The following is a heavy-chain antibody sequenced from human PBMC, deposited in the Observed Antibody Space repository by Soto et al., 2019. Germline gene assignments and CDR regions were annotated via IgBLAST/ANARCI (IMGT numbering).Heavy chain of an antibody. CDR1: GFTFSSYG. CDR3: AKGGVGSTSNAFDI. V-gene: IGHV3-30*18. D-gene: IGHD1-26*01. Sequence: QVQLVESGGGVVQPGRPLRLSCAASGFTFSSYGMHWVRQAPGKGLEWVAVISYDGSNKYYADSVKGRFTISRDNSKNTLYLQMNSLRAEDTAVYYCAKGGVGSTSNAFDIWGQGTMVTVSS. CDR2: ISYDGSNK. J-gene: IGHJ3*02.